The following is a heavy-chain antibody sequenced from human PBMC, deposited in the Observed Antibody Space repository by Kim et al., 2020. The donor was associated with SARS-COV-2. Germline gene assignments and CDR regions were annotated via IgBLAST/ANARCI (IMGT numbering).Heavy chain of an antibody. Sequence: ASVKVSCKASGYTFTGYYMHWVRQAPGQGLEWMGWINPNSGGTNYAQKFQGWVTMTRDTSISTAYMELSRLRSDDTAVYYCARGGGGAAAGVVNYYYYYGMDVWGQGTTVTVSS. CDR3: ARGGGGAAAGVVNYYYYYGMDV. CDR1: GYTFTGYY. J-gene: IGHJ6*02. V-gene: IGHV1-2*04. CDR2: INPNSGGT. D-gene: IGHD6-13*01.